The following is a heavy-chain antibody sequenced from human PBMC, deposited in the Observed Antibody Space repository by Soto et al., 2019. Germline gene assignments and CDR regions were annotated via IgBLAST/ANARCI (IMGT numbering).Heavy chain of an antibody. CDR2: INSDGSST. J-gene: IGHJ4*02. CDR3: ASTGSLYSSGWYFDY. Sequence: GGSLRLSCAVSGFTFSTFWMHWVRQAPGKGLVWVSRINSDGSSTSYADSVKGRLSISRDNAKNTLYLQMNSLRAEDTAVYYCASTGSLYSSGWYFDYWGQGPLVTVSS. D-gene: IGHD6-19*01. V-gene: IGHV3-74*01. CDR1: GFTFSTFW.